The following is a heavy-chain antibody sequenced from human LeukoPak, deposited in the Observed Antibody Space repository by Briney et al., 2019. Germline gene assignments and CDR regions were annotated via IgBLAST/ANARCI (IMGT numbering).Heavy chain of an antibody. CDR3: ARLLAARRSLDY. CDR1: GGSISSGDYY. Sequence: SETLSLTCTVSGGSISSGDYYWSWIRQHPGKGLEWIGYIYYSGSTYYTPSLKSRVTISVDTSKNQFSLKLSSVTAADTAVFYCARLLAARRSLDYWGQGSLVTVSS. CDR2: IYYSGST. V-gene: IGHV4-31*03. D-gene: IGHD6-6*01. J-gene: IGHJ4*02.